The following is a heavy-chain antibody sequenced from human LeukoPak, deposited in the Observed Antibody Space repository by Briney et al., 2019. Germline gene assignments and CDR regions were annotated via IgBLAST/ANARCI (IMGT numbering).Heavy chain of an antibody. CDR1: GGPINSYY. V-gene: IGHV4-4*07. D-gene: IGHD3-10*01. Sequence: LSETLSLTCTVSGGPINSYYWGWVRQPAGKGLGWIGRIYPTGTTNYSPSFKSRLTMSLDTSKNQFSLKLRSVTAADTAVYYCGRQGYTASYYFVDYWSQGTLVTVSS. CDR2: IYPTGTT. J-gene: IGHJ4*02. CDR3: GRQGYTASYYFVDY.